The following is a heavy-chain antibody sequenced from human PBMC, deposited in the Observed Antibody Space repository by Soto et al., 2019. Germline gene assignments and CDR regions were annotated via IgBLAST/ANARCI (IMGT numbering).Heavy chain of an antibody. CDR1: GFTFNAYG. V-gene: IGHV3-30*03. Sequence: QVQLVESGGGVVQPGRSLRLSCAASGFTFNAYGMHWARQAPGKGLEWVAGISSDGNNKYYADSVKGRFTISRDNSKNTRYLQMNSLRTEDTAVYYCAGGWFFFDYCGQGTLVTVSS. D-gene: IGHD6-19*01. J-gene: IGHJ4*02. CDR2: ISSDGNNK. CDR3: AGGWFFFDY.